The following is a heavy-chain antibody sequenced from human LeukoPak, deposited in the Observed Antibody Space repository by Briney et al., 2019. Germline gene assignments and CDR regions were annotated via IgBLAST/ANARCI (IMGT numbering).Heavy chain of an antibody. V-gene: IGHV3-7*01. J-gene: IGHJ4*02. CDR3: ARDRGMYSGSPPDY. Sequence: GGSLRLSCAGSGFTFSSHWIGWVRQAPGKGLEWVAHINQDGSQKYYVDSVEGRFAISRDNAKNSLYLQMNSLRAEDTAIYYCARDRGMYSGSPPDYWGQGTLVTVSS. D-gene: IGHD1-26*01. CDR1: GFTFSSHW. CDR2: INQDGSQK.